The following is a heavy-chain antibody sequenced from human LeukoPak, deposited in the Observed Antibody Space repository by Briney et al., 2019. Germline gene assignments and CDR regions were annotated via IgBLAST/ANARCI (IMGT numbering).Heavy chain of an antibody. CDR2: IYSGGST. Sequence: GGSLRLSCAASGFTVSSNYMSWVRQAPGKGLEWVSVIYSGGSTYYTDSVKGRFTISRDNSKNTLYLQMNSLRAEDTAVYYCARGYADTYSSSWYGRFDSWGQGTLVTFSS. D-gene: IGHD6-13*01. CDR3: ARGYADTYSSSWYGRFDS. V-gene: IGHV3-53*01. CDR1: GFTVSSNY. J-gene: IGHJ4*02.